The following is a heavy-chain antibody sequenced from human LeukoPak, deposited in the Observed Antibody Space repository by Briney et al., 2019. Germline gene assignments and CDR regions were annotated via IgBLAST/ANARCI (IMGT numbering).Heavy chain of an antibody. CDR1: GGSMSSYY. V-gene: IGHV4-59*01. Sequence: KPSETLSLACTVSGGSMSSYYWGLIRQPPGKGLEWIGYIYYSGSTNYNPSLKSRVTISVDTSKNLFSLKLSSVTAADTAVYYCARVRQQVVHDAFDIWGQRTMVIVSS. J-gene: IGHJ3*02. CDR2: IYYSGST. CDR3: ARVRQQVVHDAFDI. D-gene: IGHD6-13*01.